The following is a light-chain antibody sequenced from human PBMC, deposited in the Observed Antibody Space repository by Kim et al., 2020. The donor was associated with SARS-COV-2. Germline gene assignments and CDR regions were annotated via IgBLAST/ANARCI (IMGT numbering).Light chain of an antibody. J-gene: IGLJ3*02. Sequence: QRVTISCTGRSSNIGAGDAVYWDQQLPGTAPKLLIYVNTKRPTGVPDRVSGSKSGTSASLAITGLRADDEAAYYCQSYDSSLSGWVFGGGTQLTVL. CDR2: VNT. CDR3: QSYDSSLSGWV. CDR1: SSNIGAGDA. V-gene: IGLV1-40*01.